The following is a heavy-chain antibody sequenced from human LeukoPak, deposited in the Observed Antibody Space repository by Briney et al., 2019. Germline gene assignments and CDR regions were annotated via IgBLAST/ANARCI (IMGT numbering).Heavy chain of an antibody. CDR3: ATSSWYFDYFDY. Sequence: GGSLRLSCAASGFTFSSYWMHWVRQAPGKGLVWVSRINSDGSSTSYADSVKGRFTISRDNAKNTLYLQMNSLRAEDTAVYYYATSSWYFDYFDYWGQGTLVTVSS. V-gene: IGHV3-74*01. CDR2: INSDGSST. D-gene: IGHD6-13*01. CDR1: GFTFSSYW. J-gene: IGHJ4*02.